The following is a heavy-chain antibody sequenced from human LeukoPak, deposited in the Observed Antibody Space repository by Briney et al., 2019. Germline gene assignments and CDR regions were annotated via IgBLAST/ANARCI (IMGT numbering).Heavy chain of an antibody. CDR1: GFTVSSNY. CDR2: IYSGGNA. D-gene: IGHD3-3*01. Sequence: GGSLRLSCAASGFTVSSNYMSWVRQAPGKGLEWVSVIYSGGNAYYADSVKGRFTISRDNSKNTLYLQMNSLRAEDTAVYYCARDWGYDFWSGYYLWGQGTLVTVSS. V-gene: IGHV3-53*01. J-gene: IGHJ4*02. CDR3: ARDWGYDFWSGYYL.